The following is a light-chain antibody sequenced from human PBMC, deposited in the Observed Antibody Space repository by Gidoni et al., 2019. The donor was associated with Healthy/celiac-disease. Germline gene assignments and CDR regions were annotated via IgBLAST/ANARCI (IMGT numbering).Light chain of an antibody. CDR2: GAS. Sequence: EIVMTQSPATLSVSPGERATLSCKASQSVSSNLAWYQLKPGQAPRLLIYGASTRATGIPARFSGSGSGTEFTLTISSLQSEDFAFYYCQQYNNVITFGQGTRLEIK. V-gene: IGKV3-15*01. CDR1: QSVSSN. J-gene: IGKJ5*01. CDR3: QQYNNVIT.